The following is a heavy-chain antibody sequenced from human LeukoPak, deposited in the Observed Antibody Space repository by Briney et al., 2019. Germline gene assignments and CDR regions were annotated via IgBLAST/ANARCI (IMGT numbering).Heavy chain of an antibody. CDR3: ARDSSFHLPQYQPRLWAINWFDP. Sequence: GGSLRLSCAASGFTFSSYTMHWLRQAPGKGLEWVAVISFDGNDNHYSDSVKGRFTISRDNSKNSLYLQMNSLTAEDAAVYYCARDSSFHLPQYQPRLWAINWFDPWGQGTLVT. D-gene: IGHD2-2*01. CDR2: ISFDGNDN. CDR1: GFTFSSYT. V-gene: IGHV3-30-3*01. J-gene: IGHJ5*02.